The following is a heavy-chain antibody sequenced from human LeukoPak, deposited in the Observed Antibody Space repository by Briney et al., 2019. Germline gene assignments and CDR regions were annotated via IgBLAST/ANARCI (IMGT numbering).Heavy chain of an antibody. J-gene: IGHJ2*01. D-gene: IGHD2-15*01. CDR2: ISAYNGNT. Sequence: ASVKVSCKASGYTFTSYGISWVRQAPGQGLEWMGWISAYNGNTNYAQKLQGRVTMTTDTSTSTAYMELRSLRSDDTAVYYCARRSVVVVSAQDYWCFGLWGRGTLVTVSS. V-gene: IGHV1-18*01. CDR3: ARRSVVVVSAQDYWCFGL. CDR1: GYTFTSYG.